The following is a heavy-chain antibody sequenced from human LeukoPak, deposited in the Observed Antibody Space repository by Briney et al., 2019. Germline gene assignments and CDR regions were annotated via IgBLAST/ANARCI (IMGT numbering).Heavy chain of an antibody. D-gene: IGHD3-10*01. CDR1: GGTFSSYA. CDR2: IIPIFGTA. CDR3: AGYGSGSYLY. Sequence: GASVKVSCKASGGTFSSYAINWVRQAPGQGLEWMGGIIPIFGTADYAQKFQGRVTITADKSTGTAYMELSSLRSEDTAAFYCAGYGSGSYLYWGQGTLVTVSS. J-gene: IGHJ4*02. V-gene: IGHV1-69*06.